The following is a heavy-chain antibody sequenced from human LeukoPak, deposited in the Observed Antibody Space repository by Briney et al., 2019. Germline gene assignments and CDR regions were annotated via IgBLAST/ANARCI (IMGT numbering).Heavy chain of an antibody. CDR3: ARDPGATHALTNWFDP. J-gene: IGHJ5*02. CDR2: IIPIFGTA. V-gene: IGHV1-69*05. Sequence: SVKVSCKASGGTFSSYAISWVRQAPGQGLEWMGGIIPIFGTANYAQKFQGRVTITTDESTSTAYMKLSSLRSEDTAVHDCARDPGATHALTNWFDPWGQGTPVTVSS. D-gene: IGHD3-10*01. CDR1: GGTFSSYA.